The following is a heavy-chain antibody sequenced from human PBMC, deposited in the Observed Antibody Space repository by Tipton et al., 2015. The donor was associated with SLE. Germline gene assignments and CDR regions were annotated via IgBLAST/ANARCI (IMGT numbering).Heavy chain of an antibody. CDR1: GFIFSMHT. V-gene: IGHV3-74*01. CDR3: TRVESTSWAFDV. Sequence: SLRLSCAASGFIFSMHTMTWVRQAPGKGLQWVSGIARDGVTTWSADSVKGRFTISRDNAKSTLYLQMNSLRAEDTAVYYCTRVESTSWAFDVWGQGTIVTVSS. D-gene: IGHD2/OR15-2a*01. J-gene: IGHJ3*01. CDR2: IARDGVTT.